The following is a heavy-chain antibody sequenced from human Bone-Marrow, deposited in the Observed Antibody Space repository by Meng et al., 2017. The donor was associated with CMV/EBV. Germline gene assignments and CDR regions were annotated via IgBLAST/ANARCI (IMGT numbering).Heavy chain of an antibody. CDR3: ARAFRGGDY. CDR1: GFTVSSNY. Sequence: GGSLRLSCAASGFTVSSNYMSWVRQAPGKGLEWVAVISYDGRNKYYADSVKGRFTISRDNAKNSLYLQMNSLRAEDTAVYYCARAFRGGDYWGQGTLVTVSS. V-gene: IGHV3-30*03. CDR2: ISYDGRNK. J-gene: IGHJ4*02. D-gene: IGHD3-16*01.